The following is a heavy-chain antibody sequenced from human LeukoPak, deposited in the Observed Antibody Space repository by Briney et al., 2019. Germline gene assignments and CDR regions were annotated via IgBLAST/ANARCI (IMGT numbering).Heavy chain of an antibody. J-gene: IGHJ4*02. V-gene: IGHV4-61*02. CDR2: IYTSGST. D-gene: IGHD1-20*01. CDR1: GGSISSGSYY. Sequence: SETLSLTCTVSGGSISSGSYYWSWIRQPAGKGLEWIGRIYTSGSTNYNPSLKSRVTISVDTSKNQFSLKLSSVTAADTAVYYCARADRITGTDFDYWGQGNLVTVSS. CDR3: ARADRITGTDFDY.